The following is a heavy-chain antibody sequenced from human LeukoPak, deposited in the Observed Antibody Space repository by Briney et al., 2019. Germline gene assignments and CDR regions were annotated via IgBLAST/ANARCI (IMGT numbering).Heavy chain of an antibody. D-gene: IGHD3-22*01. CDR3: ARASYYDSSGFYFPHFDY. Sequence: GTSLRLSCAASGFIFTTSTMHWVRQAPGKGLEWVALLSYDGSNTFYADSVRGRFTITRDNSKGTLYLQMNSLSAEDTAVFFCARASYYDSSGFYFPHFDYWGQGTLVTVSS. V-gene: IGHV3-30-3*01. CDR2: LSYDGSNT. J-gene: IGHJ4*02. CDR1: GFIFTTST.